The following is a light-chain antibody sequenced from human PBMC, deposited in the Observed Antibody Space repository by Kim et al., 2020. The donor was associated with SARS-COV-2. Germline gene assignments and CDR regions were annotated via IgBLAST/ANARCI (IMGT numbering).Light chain of an antibody. V-gene: IGKV3-20*01. CDR2: GAS. Sequence: EIVLTQSPGTLSLSPGERATLSCRASQTLNSNSLAWYQHKPGQAPRLLIFGASSRATGIPDRFSGGGSGTHFTLTISRLEPEDFAVYYCHQYTGSPYTFGQGTKLEI. CDR1: QTLNSNS. CDR3: HQYTGSPYT. J-gene: IGKJ2*01.